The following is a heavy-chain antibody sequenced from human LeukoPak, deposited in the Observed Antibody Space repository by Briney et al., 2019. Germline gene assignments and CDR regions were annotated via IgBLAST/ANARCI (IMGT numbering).Heavy chain of an antibody. J-gene: IGHJ4*02. CDR3: ARGNFSGSYLRNFDY. D-gene: IGHD1-26*01. CDR2: INHSGST. CDR1: GGSLSGYY. Sequence: SETLSLTCAVYGGSLSGYYWSWIRQPPGKGLEWIGEINHSGSTNYNPSLKSRVTISVDTSKNQFSLKLSSVTAADTAVYYCARGNFSGSYLRNFDYWGQGTLVTVSS. V-gene: IGHV4-34*01.